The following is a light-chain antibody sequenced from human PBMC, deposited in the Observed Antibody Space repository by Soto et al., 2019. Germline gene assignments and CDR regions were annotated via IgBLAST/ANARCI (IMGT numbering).Light chain of an antibody. J-gene: IGKJ1*01. CDR3: QQFNDWPRT. V-gene: IGKV3-15*01. Sequence: EIVMTQSPATLSVSPGERATLSCRASQSVGNNLAWYQQKPGQAPRLLMYDSSNRANGVPARFSASGSGTEFTLTITSLQSEDFAVYYCQQFNDWPRTFGQGTKVEIK. CDR2: DSS. CDR1: QSVGNN.